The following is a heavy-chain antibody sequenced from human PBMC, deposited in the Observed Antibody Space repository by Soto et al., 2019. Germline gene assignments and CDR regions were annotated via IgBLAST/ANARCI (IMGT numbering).Heavy chain of an antibody. J-gene: IGHJ4*02. CDR2: INAGNGNT. CDR3: ARLQLVPGYYFDY. Sequence: GASVKVSCKASGYTFTSYGISWVRQAPGQGLEWMGWINAGNGNTKYSQKSQGRVTITRDTSASTAYMELSSLRSEDTAVYYCARLQLVPGYYFDYWGQGTLVTVSS. CDR1: GYTFTSYG. D-gene: IGHD6-6*01. V-gene: IGHV1-3*01.